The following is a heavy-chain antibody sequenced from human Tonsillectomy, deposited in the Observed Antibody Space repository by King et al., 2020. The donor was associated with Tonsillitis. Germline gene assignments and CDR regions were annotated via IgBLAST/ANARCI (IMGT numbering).Heavy chain of an antibody. CDR3: AHSKDYWSGYYDAFDI. CDR2: IYWNDDK. D-gene: IGHD3-3*01. Sequence: ITLKESGPTRVKPTQTLTLTCTLSGFSVSTSGVGVGWIRQPPGKALEWLALIYWNDDKRYRPSLKSRLTISKDTSKNQVVLTMTNMDPVDTATYYCAHSKDYWSGYYDAFDIWGQGTMVIVSS. CDR1: GFSVSTSGVG. J-gene: IGHJ3*02. V-gene: IGHV2-5*01.